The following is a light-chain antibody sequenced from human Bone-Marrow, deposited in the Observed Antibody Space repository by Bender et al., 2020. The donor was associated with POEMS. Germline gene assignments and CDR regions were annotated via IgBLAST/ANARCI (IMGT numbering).Light chain of an antibody. Sequence: QSVLTQPPSASGTPGQRVTISCSGGSSNIGAHAVNWYQHLPGTAPQLLIYSSHRRPSEVPDRFSGSRSGTSASLAIIGLQSEDEADYYCAVWDDSLNGWVFGGGNKLTVL. CDR1: SSNIGAHA. V-gene: IGLV1-44*01. J-gene: IGLJ3*02. CDR2: SSH. CDR3: AVWDDSLNGWV.